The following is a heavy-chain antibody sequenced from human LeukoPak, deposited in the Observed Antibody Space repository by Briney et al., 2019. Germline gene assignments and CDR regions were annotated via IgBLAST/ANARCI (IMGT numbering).Heavy chain of an antibody. CDR3: ARAYDSSGYYYNWFDP. CDR1: GGSISSYY. V-gene: IGHV4-4*07. Sequence: SETLSLTCTVSGGSISSYYWSWIRQPAGKGLEWIGRIYTSGSTNYNPSLKSRVTMSVDTSMNQFSLRLSSVTAADTAVYYCARAYDSSGYYYNWFDPWGQGTLVTVSS. D-gene: IGHD3-22*01. J-gene: IGHJ5*02. CDR2: IYTSGST.